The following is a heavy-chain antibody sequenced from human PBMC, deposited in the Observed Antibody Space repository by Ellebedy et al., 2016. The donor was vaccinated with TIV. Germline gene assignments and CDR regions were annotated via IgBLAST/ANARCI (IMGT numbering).Heavy chain of an antibody. D-gene: IGHD3-10*01. Sequence: GGSLRLSCAASGFRFRTYTMNWVRQAPGKGLEWVSCITFGSSDTFYADSVKGRFTISRDNAKNSVYLQMNSLRVEDTAVYYCVRDPYGSGSPIYGMDVWGQGTTVTVSS. CDR1: GFRFRTYT. CDR3: VRDPYGSGSPIYGMDV. CDR2: ITFGSSDT. J-gene: IGHJ6*02. V-gene: IGHV3-21*01.